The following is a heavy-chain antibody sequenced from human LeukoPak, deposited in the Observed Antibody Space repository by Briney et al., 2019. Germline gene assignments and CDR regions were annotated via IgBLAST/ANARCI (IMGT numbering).Heavy chain of an antibody. J-gene: IGHJ5*02. CDR3: ARDRDSSSWYLGSWFDP. D-gene: IGHD6-13*01. Sequence: ASVKVSCKASGYTFTNYDINWVRQATGQGLEWMGWMNPNSGNTGFAQKFQGRVAITRDTSITTAYMELSNLRSEDTAVYYCARDRDSSSWYLGSWFDPWGQGTLVTVSS. CDR1: GYTFTNYD. CDR2: MNPNSGNT. V-gene: IGHV1-8*01.